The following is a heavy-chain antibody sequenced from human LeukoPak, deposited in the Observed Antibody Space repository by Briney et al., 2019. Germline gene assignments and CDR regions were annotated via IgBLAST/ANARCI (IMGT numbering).Heavy chain of an antibody. J-gene: IGHJ5*02. V-gene: IGHV4-34*01. CDR3: ARKGGGQLVNTRRWFDP. CDR1: GGSFSGYY. CDR2: INHSGST. D-gene: IGHD6-13*01. Sequence: PSETLSLTCAVYGGSFSGYYWSWIRQPPGKGLEWSGEINHSGSTNYNPSLKSRVTISVDTSKKQFSLILSSVTAADTAVYYCARKGGGQLVNTRRWFDPWGQGTLVTVSS.